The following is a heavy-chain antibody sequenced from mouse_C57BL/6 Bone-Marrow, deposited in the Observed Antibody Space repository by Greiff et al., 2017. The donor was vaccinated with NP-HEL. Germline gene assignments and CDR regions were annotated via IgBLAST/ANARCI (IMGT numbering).Heavy chain of an antibody. Sequence: EVHLVESGPGLVKPSQSLSLTCSVTGYSITSGYYWNWIRQFPGNKLEWMGYISYDGSNNYNPSLKNRISITRDTSKNQFFLKLNSVTTEDTATYYCARVTTVVFDYWGQGTTLTVSS. CDR3: ARVTTVVFDY. J-gene: IGHJ2*01. V-gene: IGHV3-6*01. D-gene: IGHD1-1*01. CDR1: GYSITSGYY. CDR2: ISYDGSN.